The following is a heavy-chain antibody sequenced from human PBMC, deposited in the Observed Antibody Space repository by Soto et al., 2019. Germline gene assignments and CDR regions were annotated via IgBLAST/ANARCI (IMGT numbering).Heavy chain of an antibody. D-gene: IGHD5-12*01. J-gene: IGHJ4*02. V-gene: IGHV1-2*02. CDR3: ARLNWGYGLDY. CDR1: GYTFTGYY. Sequence: VSVKVSCKASGYTFTGYYMHWVRQAPGQGLEWMGWINPNSGGTNYAQKFQGRVTMTRGTSISTAYMEVSRLRSDDTAVYYCARLNWGYGLDYWGQGTLVTVSS. CDR2: INPNSGGT.